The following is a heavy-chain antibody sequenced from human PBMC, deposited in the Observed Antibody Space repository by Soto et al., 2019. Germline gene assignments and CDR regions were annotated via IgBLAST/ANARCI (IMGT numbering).Heavy chain of an antibody. V-gene: IGHV6-1*01. CDR3: ALYYTGAAGRGPFYF. CDR1: GDSVSTNSVA. Sequence: SQTLSLTCAISGDSVSTNSVAWNWIRQSPSRGLEWLGRTYYRSKWYNDYAVSVKGRTTINSDTSKKQFSLQLSSVSPEDTAVYYCALYYTGAAGRGPFYFWGQGTLVPVSS. D-gene: IGHD6-13*01. CDR2: TYYRSKWYN. J-gene: IGHJ4*02.